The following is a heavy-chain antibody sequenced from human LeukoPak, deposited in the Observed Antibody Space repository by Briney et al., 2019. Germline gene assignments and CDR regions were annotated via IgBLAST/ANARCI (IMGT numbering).Heavy chain of an antibody. CDR1: GFTFSSYG. J-gene: IGHJ3*01. CDR3: AKTASGYQLLHDAFDL. Sequence: GRSLRLSCAASGFTFSSYGMHWVRQAPGKGLEWVAVILYDGSNKYYADSVKGRFTISRDNSKNTLYLQMNSLRAEDTAVYYCAKTASGYQLLHDAFDLWGQGTMVTVSS. CDR2: ILYDGSNK. D-gene: IGHD2-2*01. V-gene: IGHV3-33*06.